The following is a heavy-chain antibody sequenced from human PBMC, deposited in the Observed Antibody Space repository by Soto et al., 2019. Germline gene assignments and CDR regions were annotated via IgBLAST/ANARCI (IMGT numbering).Heavy chain of an antibody. CDR3: ARIRPYYYDSSGYRLFDY. CDR2: IYYSGST. CDR1: GGSISSSSYY. D-gene: IGHD3-22*01. V-gene: IGHV4-39*01. J-gene: IGHJ4*02. Sequence: PSETLSLTCTVSGGSISSSSYYWGWIRQPPGKGLEWIGSIYYSGSTYYNPSLKSRVTISVDTSKNQFSLKLSSVTAADTAVYYCARIRPYYYDSSGYRLFDYWGQGTLVTVLL.